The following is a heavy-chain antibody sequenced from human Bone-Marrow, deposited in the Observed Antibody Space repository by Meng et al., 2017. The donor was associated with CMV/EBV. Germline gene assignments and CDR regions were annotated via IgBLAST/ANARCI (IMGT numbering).Heavy chain of an antibody. CDR1: GYTFTGYY. Sequence: ASVKVSCKASGYTFTGYYMHWVRQAPGQGLEWMGWINPNSGGTNYAQKFQGRVTMTRDTSISSAYMELSSLRSEGTAVYYCARATIVGATVFDYWGQGTLVTVAS. CDR3: ARATIVGATVFDY. J-gene: IGHJ4*02. V-gene: IGHV1-2*02. CDR2: INPNSGGT. D-gene: IGHD1-26*01.